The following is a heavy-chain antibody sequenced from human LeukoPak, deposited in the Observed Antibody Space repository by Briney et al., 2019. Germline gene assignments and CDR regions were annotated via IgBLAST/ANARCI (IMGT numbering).Heavy chain of an antibody. CDR1: GFTFSSYA. Sequence: GGSLRLSCAASGFTFSSYAMSWVRQAPGKGLEWVSAISGSGGSTYYAYSVKGRFTISRDNSKNTLYLQMNSLRAEDTAVYYCAKGRFGELLFDYWGQGTLVTVSS. D-gene: IGHD3-10*01. CDR3: AKGRFGELLFDY. V-gene: IGHV3-23*01. J-gene: IGHJ4*02. CDR2: ISGSGGST.